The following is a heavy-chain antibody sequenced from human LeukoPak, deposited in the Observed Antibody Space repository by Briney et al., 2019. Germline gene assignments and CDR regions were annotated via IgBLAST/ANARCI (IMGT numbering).Heavy chain of an antibody. Sequence: ASVKVSCKASGYTFTSYGISWVRQAPGQGLEWMGWISAYNGNTNYAQKLQGRVTMTTDTSTSTAYMELRSLRSDDTAVYYCATTLGHSSSWDFQHWGQGTLVTVSS. V-gene: IGHV1-18*01. D-gene: IGHD6-6*01. J-gene: IGHJ1*01. CDR1: GYTFTSYG. CDR3: ATTLGHSSSWDFQH. CDR2: ISAYNGNT.